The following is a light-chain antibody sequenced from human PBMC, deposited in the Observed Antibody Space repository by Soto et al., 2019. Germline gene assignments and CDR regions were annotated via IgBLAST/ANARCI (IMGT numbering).Light chain of an antibody. CDR2: LGS. CDR3: MQALQTPRT. CDR1: QSLLHSNGYNF. V-gene: IGKV2-28*01. Sequence: DLVMTQSPLSLPVTPGEPASISCRSSQSLLHSNGYNFLDWYLQKPGQSPHLLIYLGSNRASGVHDRFSGSGSGTDFTLKISRVEAEDVGIYYCMQALQTPRTFGQGTKLEIK. J-gene: IGKJ2*01.